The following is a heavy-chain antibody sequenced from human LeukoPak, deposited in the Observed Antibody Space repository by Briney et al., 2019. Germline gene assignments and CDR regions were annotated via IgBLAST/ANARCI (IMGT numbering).Heavy chain of an antibody. Sequence: ASVKVSCKASGYTFTGYYMHWVRQAPGQGLEWMGWINPNSGGTNYAQKFQGRVTMTRDTSISTAYMELSRLRSDDTAVYYCARLGENGLLTGYFYPWGQGTLVTVSS. V-gene: IGHV1-2*02. CDR1: GYTFTGYY. CDR3: ARLGENGLLTGYFYP. CDR2: INPNSGGT. D-gene: IGHD3-9*01. J-gene: IGHJ5*02.